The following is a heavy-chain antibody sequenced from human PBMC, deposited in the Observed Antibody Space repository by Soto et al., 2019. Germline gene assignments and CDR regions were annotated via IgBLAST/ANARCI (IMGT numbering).Heavy chain of an antibody. CDR1: GFTFSSHA. J-gene: IGHJ4*02. CDR3: ARDPGYSNYDFDY. V-gene: IGHV3-33*01. CDR2: IWYDGSKK. D-gene: IGHD5-12*01. Sequence: QVQLVESGGGVVQPGRSLRLSCVASGFTFSSHAMHWVRQAPGKGLEWVAVIWYDGSKKYYADSVKGRFTVARDDSKNTLYLQMNSLRVEYTAVYYCARDPGYSNYDFDYWGQGTLVTVSP.